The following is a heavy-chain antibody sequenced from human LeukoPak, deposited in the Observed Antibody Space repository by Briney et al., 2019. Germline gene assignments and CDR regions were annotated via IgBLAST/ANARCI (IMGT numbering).Heavy chain of an antibody. D-gene: IGHD4-23*01. CDR3: ARDARGVTTVVPFDY. J-gene: IGHJ4*02. Sequence: ASVKVSCKASGGTFSSYTISWVPQAPGQGLEWIGRIIPILGVANYAQQFQGRVTITAANSTSSAYMEMSSLRSEDRAVYYCARDARGVTTVVPFDYWGQGTLVTVSS. V-gene: IGHV1-69*02. CDR1: GGTFSSYT. CDR2: IIPILGVA.